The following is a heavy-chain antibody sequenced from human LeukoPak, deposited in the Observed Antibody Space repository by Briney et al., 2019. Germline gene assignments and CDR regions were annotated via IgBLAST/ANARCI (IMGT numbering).Heavy chain of an antibody. CDR1: GFTFSSYA. CDR2: ITGSGDTT. J-gene: IGHJ4*02. CDR3: AKRWFGEQIFDY. V-gene: IGHV3-23*01. Sequence: GGSLRLSCAASGFTFSSYAMSWVRQAPGKGLDWVSLITGSGDTTFYADSVKGRFTISRDNSKNTLYLQMNSLRAEDTAVYYCAKRWFGEQIFDYWGQGSLVTVSS. D-gene: IGHD3-10*01.